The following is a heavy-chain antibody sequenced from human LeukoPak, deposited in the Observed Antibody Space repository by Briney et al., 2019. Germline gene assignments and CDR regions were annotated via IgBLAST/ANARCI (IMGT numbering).Heavy chain of an antibody. CDR1: GYSFTCYW. D-gene: IGHD1-26*01. J-gene: IGHJ4*02. CDR3: ARPEIVGATSPFDH. V-gene: IGHV5-10-1*01. Sequence: GESLKISCKGSGYSFTCYWISWVRPMPRKGLEWMWRIDPSDSYTNYSPSFQGHLTISADKSISTAYLQWSSLKASDTAMYYCARPEIVGATSPFDHWGQGTLVTVSS. CDR2: IDPSDSYT.